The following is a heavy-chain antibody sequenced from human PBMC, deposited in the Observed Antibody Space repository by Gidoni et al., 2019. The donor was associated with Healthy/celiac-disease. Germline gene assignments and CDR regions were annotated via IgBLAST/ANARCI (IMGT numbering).Heavy chain of an antibody. CDR1: GGSFSGYY. V-gene: IGHV4-34*01. Sequence: QVQLQQWGAGLLKPSATLSLTCAVYGGSFSGYYWSWIRQPPGKGLEWIGEIKHSGSTNYNPSLKSRVTISVDTSKNQFSLKLSSVTAADTAVYYCARGIAGTTSGGIWGQGTMVTVSS. CDR2: IKHSGST. J-gene: IGHJ3*02. D-gene: IGHD1-7*01. CDR3: ARGIAGTTSGGI.